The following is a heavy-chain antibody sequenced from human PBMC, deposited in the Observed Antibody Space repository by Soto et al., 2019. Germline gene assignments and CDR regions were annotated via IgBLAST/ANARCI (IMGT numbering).Heavy chain of an antibody. CDR2: ISPQTGGT. Sequence: GASVKVSCKGSGYTFTVYYIHWVRQTPGQGPEWMGEISPQTGGTKYAQKYQGRVTMTRDTSITTVYMELSNLSPDDTAVYYCGRGRSGELVIFYWGQGTLVTVSS. J-gene: IGHJ4*02. V-gene: IGHV1-2*02. CDR3: GRGRSGELVIFY. D-gene: IGHD1-26*01. CDR1: GYTFTVYY.